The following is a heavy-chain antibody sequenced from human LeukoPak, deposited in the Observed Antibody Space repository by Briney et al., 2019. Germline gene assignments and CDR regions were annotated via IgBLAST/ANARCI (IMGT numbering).Heavy chain of an antibody. J-gene: IGHJ4*02. CDR1: GGSISSYY. Sequence: SETPSLTCTVSGGSISSYYWSWIRQPPGKGLEWIGYIYYSGSTNYNPSLKSRVTISVDTSKNQFSLKLSSVTAADTAVYYCARYRTGGVDYWGQGTLVTVSS. CDR3: ARYRTGGVDY. CDR2: IYYSGST. D-gene: IGHD7-27*01. V-gene: IGHV4-59*01.